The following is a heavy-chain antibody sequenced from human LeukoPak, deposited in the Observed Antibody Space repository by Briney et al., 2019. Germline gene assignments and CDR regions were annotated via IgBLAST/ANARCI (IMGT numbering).Heavy chain of an antibody. J-gene: IGHJ4*02. D-gene: IGHD3-22*01. CDR1: GFTFSSYA. Sequence: PGGSLRLSCAASGFTFSSYAMHWVRQAPGKGLEWVAVISYDGSNKYYADSVKGRFTISRDNSKNTLFLQMNGLRDEDTAMYYCAKDQSVSYGNSGYVDYWGQGTLVTVSS. CDR3: AKDQSVSYGNSGYVDY. CDR2: ISYDGSNK. V-gene: IGHV3-30-3*01.